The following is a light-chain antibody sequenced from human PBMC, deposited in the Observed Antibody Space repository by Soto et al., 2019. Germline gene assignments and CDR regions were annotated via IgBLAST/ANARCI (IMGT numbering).Light chain of an antibody. CDR1: QDISNF. V-gene: IGKV1-27*01. CDR2: AAS. Sequence: DIQMTQSPSSLSAFVGDTVTITCRARQDISNFLAWYQQKPGKVPKLLIYAASTLQSGVPSRFRGSGSGTDFTLTISSLQPEYVATYYCQKCKIAPFTFGGGTKVE. J-gene: IGKJ4*01. CDR3: QKCKIAPFT.